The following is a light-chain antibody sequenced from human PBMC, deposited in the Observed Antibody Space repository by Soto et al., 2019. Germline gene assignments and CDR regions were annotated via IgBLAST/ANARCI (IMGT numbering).Light chain of an antibody. CDR2: GAS. Sequence: EIVMTQSPATLYVSPGERATLPCRASQSVSSNLAWYQQKPGQAPRLLIYGASTRATGIPARFSGSGSGTEFTLTISSLQSEDFAVYYCQQYNNWPETFGQGTKVDIK. CDR3: QQYNNWPET. J-gene: IGKJ1*01. V-gene: IGKV3-15*01. CDR1: QSVSSN.